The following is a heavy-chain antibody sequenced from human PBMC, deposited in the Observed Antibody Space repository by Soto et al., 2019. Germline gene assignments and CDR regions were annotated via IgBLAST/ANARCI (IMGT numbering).Heavy chain of an antibody. Sequence: GSLRLSCAASGFTFSDYYMSWIRQAPGKGLEWVSFISSSGSIIYYADSVKGRFTISRDNAENSLYLQMSSLRVEDTAVYYCASDLGNHDSSGYFDYWGQGTLVTVSS. J-gene: IGHJ4*02. CDR1: GFTFSDYY. CDR3: ASDLGNHDSSGYFDY. D-gene: IGHD3-22*01. CDR2: ISSSGSII. V-gene: IGHV3-11*01.